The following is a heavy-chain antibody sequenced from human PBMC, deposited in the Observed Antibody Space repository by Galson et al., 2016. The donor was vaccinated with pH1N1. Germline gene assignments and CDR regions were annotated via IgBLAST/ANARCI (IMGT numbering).Heavy chain of an antibody. Sequence: SLRLSCAASVFIFSDYSFIWVRQAPGKGLEWLSYISTGRRVVQYADSVKGRLTISRDNAQRSVYLQINSLRLEDTAVYHCARLAYGDSFDSWGRGTLVAVSS. CDR1: VFIFSDYS. CDR2: ISTGRRVV. J-gene: IGHJ4*02. D-gene: IGHD4-17*01. V-gene: IGHV3-48*04. CDR3: ARLAYGDSFDS.